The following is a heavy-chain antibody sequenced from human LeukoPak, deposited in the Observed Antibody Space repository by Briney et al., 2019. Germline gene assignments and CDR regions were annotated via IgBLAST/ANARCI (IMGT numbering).Heavy chain of an antibody. J-gene: IGHJ3*01. CDR1: GFTFSVYT. CDR3: ARGGV. Sequence: GGSLRLSCAASGFTFSVYTMNWVREAPGKGLEWGSYISSSGTSTFYADSVKGRFTISRDNAKRSLYLQMNSLRDEDTALYYCARGGVWGQGTMVTVSS. CDR2: ISSSGTST. V-gene: IGHV3-48*02.